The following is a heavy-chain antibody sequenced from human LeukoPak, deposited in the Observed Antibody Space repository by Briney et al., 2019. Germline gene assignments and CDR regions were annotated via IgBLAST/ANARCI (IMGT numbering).Heavy chain of an antibody. D-gene: IGHD5-12*01. CDR3: APLAATTDY. J-gene: IGHJ4*02. CDR1: GFNFNSYA. Sequence: GGPIRLSCAASGFNFNSYALSWGRHAPGKGLECVSGISGSGGATYYADSVKGRFTISRDTSKNTLYLQMNSLRAEDTAVYYCAPLAATTDYWGQGTLVTVSS. CDR2: ISGSGGAT. V-gene: IGHV3-23*01.